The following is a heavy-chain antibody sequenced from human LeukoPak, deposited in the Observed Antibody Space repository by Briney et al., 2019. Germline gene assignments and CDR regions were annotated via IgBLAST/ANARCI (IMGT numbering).Heavy chain of an antibody. D-gene: IGHD5-24*01. CDR3: QGSRWD. V-gene: IGHV3-30*04. CDR1: GFTFSSYA. CDR2: ISYDGSNK. Sequence: GGSLRLSCAASGFTFSSYAMHWVRRAPGKGLEWVAVISYDGSNKYYADSVKGRFTISRDNSKNTLYLQMNSLRAEDTAVYYRQGSRWDWGQGTLVTVSS. J-gene: IGHJ4*02.